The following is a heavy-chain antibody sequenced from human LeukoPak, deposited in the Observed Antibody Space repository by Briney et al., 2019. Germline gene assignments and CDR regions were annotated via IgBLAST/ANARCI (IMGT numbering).Heavy chain of an antibody. J-gene: IGHJ5*02. CDR3: ARRWELLGNWFDP. V-gene: IGHV1-69*01. CDR1: GGTFSSYA. D-gene: IGHD1-26*01. Sequence: SVKVSCKASGGTFSSYAISWVRQAPGQGLEWMGGIIPIFGTANYAQKFQGRVTITADESTSTAYMELSSLRSEDTAEYYCARRWELLGNWFDPWGQGTLVTVSS. CDR2: IIPIFGTA.